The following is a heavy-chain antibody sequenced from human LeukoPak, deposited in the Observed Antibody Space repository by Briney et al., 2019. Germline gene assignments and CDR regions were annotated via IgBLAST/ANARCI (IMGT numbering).Heavy chain of an antibody. CDR1: GYTFTSYA. CDR3: ARDGEQQLVRYYFDY. Sequence: ASVKVSCKTSGYTFTSYAMHWVRQAPGQRLEWMGWINAGNGNTKYSQKFQGRVTITRDTSAGTAYMELSSLRSEDTAVYYCARDGEQQLVRYYFDYWGQGTLVTVSS. CDR2: INAGNGNT. J-gene: IGHJ4*02. V-gene: IGHV1-3*01. D-gene: IGHD6-13*01.